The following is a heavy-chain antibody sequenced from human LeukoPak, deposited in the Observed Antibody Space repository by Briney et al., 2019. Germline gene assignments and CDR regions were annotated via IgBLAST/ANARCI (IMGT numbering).Heavy chain of an antibody. CDR3: ARELVGAGFDY. J-gene: IGHJ4*02. D-gene: IGHD1-26*01. CDR1: GYTFSAYH. CDR2: INPNSGGT. Sequence: ASVKVSCKASGYTFSAYHIHWVRQAPGQGLEWMGWINPNSGGTNFAPKFHGRVSMTRDTSLSTAYMELSSLRSDDTAVYYCARELVGAGFDYWGQGTLVTVSS. V-gene: IGHV1-2*02.